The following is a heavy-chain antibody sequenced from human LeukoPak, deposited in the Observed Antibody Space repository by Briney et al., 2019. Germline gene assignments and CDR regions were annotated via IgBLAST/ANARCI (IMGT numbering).Heavy chain of an antibody. CDR2: VSGSGGST. CDR1: GFTFSSYA. V-gene: IGHV3-23*01. J-gene: IGHJ4*02. Sequence: GRSLRLSCAASGFTFSSYAMSWVRQAPGKGLEWVSAVSGSGGSTYYADSVKGRFTISRDNSKNTLYLQTNSLRAEDTAVYYCAKAGSSRGGNIVVVPAALWGQGTLVTVSS. D-gene: IGHD2-2*01. CDR3: AKAGSSRGGNIVVVPAAL.